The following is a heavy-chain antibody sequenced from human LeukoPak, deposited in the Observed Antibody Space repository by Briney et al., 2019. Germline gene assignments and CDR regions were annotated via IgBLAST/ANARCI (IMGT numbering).Heavy chain of an antibody. Sequence: SETLSLTCTVSGGSISSYYWSWIRQPPGRGLEWIGFVYYSGSTKYNPSLKSRVTISVDTSKDQFSLKLTSVTAADTAVYYCARYGSGSYSDDHFQHWDQGTLVTVSS. CDR2: VYYSGST. V-gene: IGHV4-59*08. CDR3: ARYGSGSYSDDHFQH. J-gene: IGHJ1*01. D-gene: IGHD3-10*01. CDR1: GGSISSYY.